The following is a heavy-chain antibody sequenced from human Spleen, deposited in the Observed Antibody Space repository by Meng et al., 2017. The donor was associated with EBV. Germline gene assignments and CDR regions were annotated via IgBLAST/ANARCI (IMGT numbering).Heavy chain of an antibody. CDR2: IIPIFGTS. V-gene: IGHV1-69*01. D-gene: IGHD4-17*01. CDR1: GGTFSSYG. Sequence: QLQLVQSGAEVKKPGSSVKVSCKASGGTFSSYGINWVRQAPGQGLEWMGGIIPIFGTSAYAQNFQGRVTMTADESTTTAYMELSSLKSEDTAVYYCAIDYGDSRFDPWGQGTLVTVYS. CDR3: AIDYGDSRFDP. J-gene: IGHJ5*02.